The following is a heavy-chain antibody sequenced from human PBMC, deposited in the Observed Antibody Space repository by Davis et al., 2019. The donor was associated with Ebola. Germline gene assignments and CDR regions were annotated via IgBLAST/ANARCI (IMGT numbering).Heavy chain of an antibody. CDR2: INPSGGST. CDR1: GYTFTSYY. Sequence: AASVKVSCKASGYTFTSYYMHWVRQAPGQGLEWMGIINPSGGSTSYAQKFQGRVTMTRDTSTSTVYMELSSLRSEDTAVYYCAREVVWVAAAGTEPIYFDYWGQGTLVTVSS. V-gene: IGHV1-46*01. J-gene: IGHJ4*02. CDR3: AREVVWVAAAGTEPIYFDY. D-gene: IGHD6-13*01.